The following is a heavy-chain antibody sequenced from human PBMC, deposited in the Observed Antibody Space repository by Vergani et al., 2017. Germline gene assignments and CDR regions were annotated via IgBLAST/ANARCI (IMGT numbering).Heavy chain of an antibody. CDR3: ATDRYSGSYSAGAFDI. CDR1: GGSISSGDHY. V-gene: IGHV4-61*08. J-gene: IGHJ3*02. D-gene: IGHD1-26*01. CDR2: FYYSGST. Sequence: QVQLQESGPGLVKPSQTLSLTCTVSGGSISSGDHYWSWIRQPPGKGLEWIGYFYYSGSTNSNPSLKSRVTISVDTSKNQFSLKLRSVTAADTAVYYCATDRYSGSYSAGAFDIWSQGTMVTVSS.